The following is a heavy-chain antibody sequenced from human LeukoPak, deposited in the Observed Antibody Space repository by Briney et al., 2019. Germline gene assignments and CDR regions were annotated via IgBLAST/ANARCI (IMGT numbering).Heavy chain of an antibody. Sequence: PGGSLRLSCAASGFTFTSYAMNWVRQAPGKGLEWVSTISGSGGSTKYADSVKGRFTISRDNSKSTLYLEMNSLRAEDTAVYYCAELGITMIGGVWGKGTTVTISS. J-gene: IGHJ6*04. CDR3: AELGITMIGGV. V-gene: IGHV3-23*01. D-gene: IGHD3-10*02. CDR2: ISGSGGST. CDR1: GFTFTSYA.